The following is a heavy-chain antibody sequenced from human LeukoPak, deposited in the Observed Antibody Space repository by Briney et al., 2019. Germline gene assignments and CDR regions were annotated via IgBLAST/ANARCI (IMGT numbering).Heavy chain of an antibody. D-gene: IGHD3-10*01. CDR1: GYTFTGYY. CDR3: ARDRITMVRGVTSTSDY. CDR2: INPSSGGT. V-gene: IGHV1-2*02. J-gene: IGHJ4*02. Sequence: ASVKVSCKASGYTFTGYYMHWVRQAPGQGLEWMGWINPSSGGTNYAQKFQGRVTMTRDTSISTAYMELSRLRSDDTAVYYCARDRITMVRGVTSTSDYWGQGTLVTVSS.